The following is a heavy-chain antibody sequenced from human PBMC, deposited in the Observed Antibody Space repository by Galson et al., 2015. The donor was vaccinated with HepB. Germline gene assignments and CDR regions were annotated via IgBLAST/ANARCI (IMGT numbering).Heavy chain of an antibody. CDR1: GDSVSSHSAC. D-gene: IGHD2-15*01. CDR2: TYYGSKWYS. J-gene: IGHJ4*02. V-gene: IGHV6-1*01. CDR3: ARYGSSYYLDS. Sequence: CAISGDSVSSHSACWNWIRQSPSRGLEWLGRTYYGSKWYSDYAASVRSRIIINSDTSKNQFSLQLNSVTPEDTAVYYCARYGSSYYLDSWGQGTLVTVSS.